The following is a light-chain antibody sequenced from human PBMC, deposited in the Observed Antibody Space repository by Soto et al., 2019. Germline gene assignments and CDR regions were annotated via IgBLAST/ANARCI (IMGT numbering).Light chain of an antibody. Sequence: DIQMTQSPSSLSAYVGDRVTITCRASQNIVNFVNWYQQVPGKAPRLLLFAAFSLQSGVPSRFSGRGSGTDFTLTISRLEPEDFAVYYCQQYGSSGTFGQGTKVDIK. CDR1: QNIVNF. J-gene: IGKJ1*01. CDR3: QQYGSSGT. V-gene: IGKV1-39*01. CDR2: AAF.